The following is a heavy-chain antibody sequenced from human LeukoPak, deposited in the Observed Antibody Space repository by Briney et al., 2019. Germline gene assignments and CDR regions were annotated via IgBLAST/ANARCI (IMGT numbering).Heavy chain of an antibody. CDR1: GFTFSSYS. D-gene: IGHD3-22*01. CDR2: ISGSGGST. J-gene: IGHJ4*02. CDR3: AKDLPHTEYYYDSSGYYAFDY. Sequence: PGGSLRLSCAASGFTFSSYSMSWVRQAPGKGLEWVSAISGSGGSTYYADSAKGRFTISRDNSKNTLYLQMNSLRAEDTAVYYCAKDLPHTEYYYDSSGYYAFDYWGQGTLVTVSS. V-gene: IGHV3-23*01.